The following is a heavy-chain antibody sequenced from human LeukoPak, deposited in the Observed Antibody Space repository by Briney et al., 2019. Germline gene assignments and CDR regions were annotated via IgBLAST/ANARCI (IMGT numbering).Heavy chain of an antibody. J-gene: IGHJ4*02. CDR2: INGSGGST. CDR1: GFTFSSYG. V-gene: IGHV3-23*01. D-gene: IGHD3-9*01. CDR3: AKINWYYDILTGYYFDY. Sequence: GGSLRLSCAASGFTFSSYGMSWVRQAPGKGLEWVSAINGSGGSTYYADSVKGRFTISRDNSKNTLYLQMNSLRAEDTAVYYCAKINWYYDILTGYYFDYWGQGTLVTVSS.